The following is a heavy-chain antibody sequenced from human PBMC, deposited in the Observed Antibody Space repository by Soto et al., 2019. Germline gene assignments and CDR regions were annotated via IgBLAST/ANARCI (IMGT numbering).Heavy chain of an antibody. D-gene: IGHD2-2*01. J-gene: IGHJ4*02. CDR3: AKEGLGYCSSTSCYARGGIDY. CDR2: ISGSGGST. V-gene: IGHV3-23*01. CDR1: GFTFSSYA. Sequence: GGSLRLSCAASGFTFSSYAVSWVRQAPGKGLEWVSAISGSGGSTYYADSVKGRFTISRDNSKNTLYLQMNSLRAEDTAVYYCAKEGLGYCSSTSCYARGGIDYWGQGTLVTVS.